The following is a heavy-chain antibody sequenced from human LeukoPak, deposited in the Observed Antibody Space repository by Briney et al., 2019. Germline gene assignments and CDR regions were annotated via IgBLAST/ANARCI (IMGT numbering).Heavy chain of an antibody. J-gene: IGHJ4*02. Sequence: QPGGSLRLSCAASGFSFSDYWMTWVRQAPGKGLEWVANIKEDGREKYYVDSVKGRFTLSKDNAKNSVYLQMNSLGAEDTAIYYCARGWGEKGYCRGGTCNNPQFDYWGQGILVTVSS. D-gene: IGHD2-15*01. CDR3: ARGWGEKGYCRGGTCNNPQFDY. V-gene: IGHV3-7*01. CDR2: IKEDGREK. CDR1: GFSFSDYW.